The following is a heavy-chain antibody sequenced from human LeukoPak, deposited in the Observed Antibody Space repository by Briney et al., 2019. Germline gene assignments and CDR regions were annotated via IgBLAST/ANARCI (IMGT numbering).Heavy chain of an antibody. CDR2: ISYDGRNS. D-gene: IGHD1-26*01. CDR1: GFTFSSYA. V-gene: IGHV3-30*03. J-gene: IGHJ4*02. CDR3: ARISSGRSTYYFDY. Sequence: GGSLRLSCAASGFTFSSYAMSWVRQAPGKGLEWVAVISYDGRNSYYPDSVKGRFTISRDNAKNSLYLQMNSLRAEDTAVYYCARISSGRSTYYFDYWGQGTLVTVSS.